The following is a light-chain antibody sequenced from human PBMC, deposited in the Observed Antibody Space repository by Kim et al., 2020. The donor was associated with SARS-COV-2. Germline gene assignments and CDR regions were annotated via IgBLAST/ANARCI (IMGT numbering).Light chain of an antibody. Sequence: DIQMTQSPSFVSASVGDRVAITCRASQDIDTWLAWYQQKPGKAPKLLIFAASNLQPGVPSRFSGSGSGTDFTLTISSLQPEDFATYYCQQSNRFPLTFGGGTKVDIK. V-gene: IGKV1-12*01. CDR3: QQSNRFPLT. CDR2: AAS. CDR1: QDIDTW. J-gene: IGKJ4*01.